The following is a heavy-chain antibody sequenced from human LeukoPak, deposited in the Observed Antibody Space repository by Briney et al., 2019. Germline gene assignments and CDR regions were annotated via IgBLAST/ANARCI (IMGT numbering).Heavy chain of an antibody. CDR3: ARDRIPGAFSYGYGFSDMGV. Sequence: KPGGSLRLSCEASGFTFSDYYMTWVRQAPGKGLEWVSYIGTSGSTVDYADSVKGRFTISRDNAQSSMYLQMNSLRAEDTAVYYCARDRIPGAFSYGYGFSDMGVWGKGTTVTVSS. D-gene: IGHD5-18*01. CDR1: GFTFSDYY. V-gene: IGHV3-11*04. CDR2: IGTSGSTV. J-gene: IGHJ6*03.